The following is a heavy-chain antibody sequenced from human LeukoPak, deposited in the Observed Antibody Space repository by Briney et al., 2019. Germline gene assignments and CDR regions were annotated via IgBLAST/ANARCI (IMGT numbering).Heavy chain of an antibody. J-gene: IGHJ5*02. CDR2: IYYSGST. Sequence: SETLSLTCTVSGGSISSYYWSGIRQPPGKGLEWIGYIYYSGSTNYNPSLKSRVTISVDTSKNQFSLKLSSVTAADTAVYYCARGLWRSEATWFDPWGQGTLVTVSS. CDR3: ARGLWRSEATWFDP. V-gene: IGHV4-59*01. CDR1: GGSISSYY. D-gene: IGHD2-21*01.